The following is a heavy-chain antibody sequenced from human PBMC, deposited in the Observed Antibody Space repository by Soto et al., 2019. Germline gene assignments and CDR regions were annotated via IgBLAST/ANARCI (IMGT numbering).Heavy chain of an antibody. Sequence: SETLSLTCTVSGGSISSSSNHWGWIRQPPGKGLEWIGNIYYSENTYYNPSLKSRVTISVDTSKNQFSLKLSSVTAADTAVYYCASTRGYTYGYFRYFDYWGQGTLVTVSS. J-gene: IGHJ4*02. D-gene: IGHD5-18*01. CDR3: ASTRGYTYGYFRYFDY. CDR1: GGSISSSSNH. V-gene: IGHV4-39*01. CDR2: IYYSENT.